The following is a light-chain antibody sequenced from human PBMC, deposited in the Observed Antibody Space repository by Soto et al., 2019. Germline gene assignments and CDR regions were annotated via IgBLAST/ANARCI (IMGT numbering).Light chain of an antibody. V-gene: IGKV3-15*01. CDR1: QSVSSK. CDR2: GAS. CDR3: QRYNNWPPFT. Sequence: EIVMTQSPATLSVSPGESVTLSCRASQSVSSKLDWYQQKPGQAPRLLIYGASTRATGIPARFSGSGAGTEFTLTISSLQSEDFAVYYCQRYNNWPPFTFGPGTKVDIK. J-gene: IGKJ3*01.